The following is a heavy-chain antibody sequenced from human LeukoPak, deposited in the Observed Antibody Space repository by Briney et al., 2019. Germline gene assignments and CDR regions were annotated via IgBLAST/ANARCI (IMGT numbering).Heavy chain of an antibody. CDR1: GFTFSSYW. J-gene: IGHJ6*02. V-gene: IGHV3-7*01. D-gene: IGHD3-22*01. CDR3: ARDCRYYYDSSGYYYYYGMDV. Sequence: QPGGSLRLSCAASGFTFSSYWMSWVRQAPGKGLEWVANIKQDGSEKYYVDSVKGRFTISRDNAKNSLYLQMNSLRAEDTAVYYCARDCRYYYDSSGYYYYYGMDVWGQGTTVTVSS. CDR2: IKQDGSEK.